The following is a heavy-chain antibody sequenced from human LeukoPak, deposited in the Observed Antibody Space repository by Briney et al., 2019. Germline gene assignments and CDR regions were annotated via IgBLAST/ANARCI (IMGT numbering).Heavy chain of an antibody. D-gene: IGHD3-9*01. V-gene: IGHV3-7*01. CDR1: GFTFSNYW. CDR2: IKQDGSEK. Sequence: QPGGSLRLSCAASGFTFSNYWMSWVRQAPGKGLEWVANIKQDGSEKTYVDSVKGRFTISRDNAKNSLYLQMNSLRAEDTAVYYCARDRWAILTGSENYYFYGMDVWGQGTTVTVSS. J-gene: IGHJ6*02. CDR3: ARDRWAILTGSENYYFYGMDV.